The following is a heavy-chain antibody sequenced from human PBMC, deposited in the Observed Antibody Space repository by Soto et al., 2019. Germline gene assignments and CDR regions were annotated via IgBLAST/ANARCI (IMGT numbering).Heavy chain of an antibody. Sequence: GGSLRLSCADSGFSFSSYWMHWVRQGPGKGLVWVSRINTDGSSTNYADSVKGRFTISRDNAKNTVYLQMNSLRAEDTAVYYCARSPGGFYIDWGQGTMVTVSS. CDR3: ARSPGGFYID. D-gene: IGHD2-15*01. J-gene: IGHJ3*01. CDR2: INTDGSST. CDR1: GFSFSSYW. V-gene: IGHV3-74*01.